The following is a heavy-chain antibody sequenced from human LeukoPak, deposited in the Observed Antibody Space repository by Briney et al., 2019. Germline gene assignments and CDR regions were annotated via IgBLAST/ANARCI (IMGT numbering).Heavy chain of an antibody. CDR2: ISGSGGST. J-gene: IGHJ4*02. CDR3: AKDRRGYSYGYPPFDY. D-gene: IGHD5-18*01. CDR1: GFTFSSYA. V-gene: IGHV3-23*01. Sequence: GGSLRLSCAASGFTFSSYAMSWVRQAPGKGLEWVPAISGSGGSTYYADSVKGRFTISRDNSKNTLYLQMNSLRAEDTAVYYCAKDRRGYSYGYPPFDYWGQGTLVTVSS.